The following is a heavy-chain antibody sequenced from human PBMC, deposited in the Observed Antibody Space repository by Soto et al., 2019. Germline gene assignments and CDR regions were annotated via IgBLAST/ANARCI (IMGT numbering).Heavy chain of an antibody. D-gene: IGHD1-26*01. CDR2: IDWDDDK. V-gene: IGHV2-70*20. CDR1: GFSLNTYGMC. J-gene: IGHJ4*02. CDR3: ARSGGRYDRFYFES. Sequence: XGPTRGNTNQTLTLTCTFSGFSLNTYGMCVSWVRQPPGKALEWLALIDWDDDKYYRTSLKTRLTVSKDTAKNQVVLTMTNVDPADTATYYCARSGGRYDRFYFESWGQGNPVTVPS.